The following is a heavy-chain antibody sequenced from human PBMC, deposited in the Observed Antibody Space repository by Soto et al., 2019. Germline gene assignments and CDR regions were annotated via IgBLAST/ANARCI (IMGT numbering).Heavy chain of an antibody. J-gene: IGHJ3*02. CDR2: ISGSGGST. D-gene: IGHD2-2*01. CDR3: AKDRVVVLAAILMDAFDI. Sequence: GGSLRLSCAASGFTFRSYAMSWVRQAPGKGLEWVSAISGSGGSTYYADSVKGRFTISRDNSKNTLYLQMNSLRAEDTAVYYCAKDRVVVLAAILMDAFDIWGQGTMVTVSS. CDR1: GFTFRSYA. V-gene: IGHV3-23*01.